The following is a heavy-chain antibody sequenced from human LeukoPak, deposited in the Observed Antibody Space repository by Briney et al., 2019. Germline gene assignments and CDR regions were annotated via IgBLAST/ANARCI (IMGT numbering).Heavy chain of an antibody. D-gene: IGHD5-18*01. CDR3: ARGIQLWFWEGDYYFDY. Sequence: GASVTVSCKASGYSFTGYYMHWVRQAPRQGLEWMGWINPNSGGSNYAQKFQGRVTMTRDTSISTAYMELSRLRSDDTAVYYCARGIQLWFWEGDYYFDYWGQGTLVTVSS. V-gene: IGHV1-2*02. J-gene: IGHJ4*02. CDR2: INPNSGGS. CDR1: GYSFTGYY.